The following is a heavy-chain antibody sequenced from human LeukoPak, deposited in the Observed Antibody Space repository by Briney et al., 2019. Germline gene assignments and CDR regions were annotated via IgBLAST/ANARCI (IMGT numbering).Heavy chain of an antibody. CDR1: GFTVSSNY. CDR2: IYSGGST. CDR3: ARDYYDSSGRGAFDI. V-gene: IGHV3-53*01. D-gene: IGHD3-22*01. Sequence: GSLRLSCAASGFTVSSNYMSWVRQAPGKGLEWVSVIYSGGSTYYADSVKGRFTISRDNSKNTLYLQMNSLRAEDTAVYYCARDYYDSSGRGAFDIWGQGTMVTVSS. J-gene: IGHJ3*02.